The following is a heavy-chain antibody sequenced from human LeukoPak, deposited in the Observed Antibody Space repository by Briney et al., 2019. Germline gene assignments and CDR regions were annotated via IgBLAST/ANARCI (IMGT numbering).Heavy chain of an antibody. CDR3: ARDRWDVSGYYSTFDY. D-gene: IGHD3-22*01. Sequence: SETLSLTCTVSGGSISSSSYYWGWIRQPPGKGLEWIGSIYYSGSTYYNPSLKSRVTISVDTSKNQFSLKLSSVTAADTAVYYCARDRWDVSGYYSTFDYWGQGTLVTVSS. V-gene: IGHV4-39*02. CDR1: GGSISSSSYY. CDR2: IYYSGST. J-gene: IGHJ4*02.